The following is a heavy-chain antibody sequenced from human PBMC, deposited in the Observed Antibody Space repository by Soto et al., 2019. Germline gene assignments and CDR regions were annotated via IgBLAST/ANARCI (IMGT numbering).Heavy chain of an antibody. CDR1: GYTFTCYY. J-gene: IGHJ6*02. CDR2: INPNSGGT. D-gene: IGHD1-7*01. Sequence: ASVKVSCKASGYTFTCYYMHWVRQAPGQGLEWMGWINPNSGGTNYAQKFQGWVTMTRDTSISTAYMELSRLRSDDTAVYYCARDRLELSPVPGYYYGMDVWGQGTTVTVSS. CDR3: ARDRLELSPVPGYYYGMDV. V-gene: IGHV1-2*04.